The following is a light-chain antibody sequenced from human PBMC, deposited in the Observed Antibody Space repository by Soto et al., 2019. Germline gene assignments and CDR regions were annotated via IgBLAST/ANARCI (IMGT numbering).Light chain of an antibody. CDR1: QSVSSY. Sequence: EIVLTQSPATLSLSPGERATLSCRASQSVSSYLAWYQQKPGQAPRLLIYDASNRATGIPARFSGSGSGTDFPLTISSLEPEDFAVYYWQQRSNWPPQITFGQGTRLEIK. CDR3: QQRSNWPPQIT. J-gene: IGKJ5*01. V-gene: IGKV3-11*01. CDR2: DAS.